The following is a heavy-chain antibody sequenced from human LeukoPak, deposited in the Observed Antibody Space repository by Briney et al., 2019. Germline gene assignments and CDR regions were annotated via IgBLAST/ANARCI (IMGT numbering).Heavy chain of an antibody. D-gene: IGHD5-18*01. CDR2: MNPNSGNT. Sequence: ASVKVSCKASGYTFTSYDINWVRQATGQGLEWMGWMNPNSGNTGYAQKFQGRVTMTRDTSISTAYMELSRLRSDDTAVYYCARVLDTAMALDYWGQGTLVTVSS. CDR1: GYTFTSYD. CDR3: ARVLDTAMALDY. V-gene: IGHV1-8*01. J-gene: IGHJ4*02.